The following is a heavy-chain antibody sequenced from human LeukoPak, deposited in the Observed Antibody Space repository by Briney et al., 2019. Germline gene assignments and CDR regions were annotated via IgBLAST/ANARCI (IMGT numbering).Heavy chain of an antibody. V-gene: IGHV5-51*01. D-gene: IGHD6-13*01. Sequence: PGESLKISCKGSGYSFTSYWIGWVCQMPGKGLEWMGIIYPGDSDTRYSPSFQGQVTISADKSISTAYLQWSSLKASDTATYYCARRRGSSSWDNWFDPWGQGTLVTVSS. CDR3: ARRRGSSSWDNWFDP. CDR1: GYSFTSYW. CDR2: IYPGDSDT. J-gene: IGHJ5*02.